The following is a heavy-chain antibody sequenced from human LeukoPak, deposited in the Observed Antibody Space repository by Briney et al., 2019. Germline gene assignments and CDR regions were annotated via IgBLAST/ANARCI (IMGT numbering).Heavy chain of an antibody. CDR3: ARVRITMVRGSNSFYYMDV. CDR1: GFTVRSNY. D-gene: IGHD3-10*01. V-gene: IGHV3-53*01. J-gene: IGHJ6*03. CDR2: IHTDGST. Sequence: GGSLRLSCAASGFTVRSNYMAWVLQAPGRGLEWASIIHTDGSTFYAGSVKGRFTISKDNSKNTADLQINSLRAGDTAVYYCARVRITMVRGSNSFYYMDVWGKGTTVTVSS.